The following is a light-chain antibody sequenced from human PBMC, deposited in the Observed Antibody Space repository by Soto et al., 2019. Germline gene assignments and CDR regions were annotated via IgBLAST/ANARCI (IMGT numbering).Light chain of an antibody. CDR3: SSYTSSNSYV. V-gene: IGLV2-14*03. CDR2: DVS. J-gene: IGLJ1*01. CDR1: SSDVGGYKY. Sequence: QSALTQPASVSGSPGQSIAISCTGSSSDVGGYKYVSWYQQHPGKAPKLMIYDVSNRPSGVSDRFSGSKSGNTASLTISGLQSEDEADYYCSSYTSSNSYVFGTGTKLTVL.